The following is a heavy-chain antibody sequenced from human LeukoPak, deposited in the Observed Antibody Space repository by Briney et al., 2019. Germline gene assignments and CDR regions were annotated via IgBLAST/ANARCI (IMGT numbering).Heavy chain of an antibody. Sequence: SETLSLTCTVSGGSISSYYWSWIRQPPGQGLEWIGYIYDSGSTNYNPSLKSRVTISVETSKNQFSLKLSSVTAADTAVYYCARDFPPDDHWGQGTLVTVSS. D-gene: IGHD1-14*01. CDR3: ARDFPPDDH. CDR1: GGSISSYY. V-gene: IGHV4-59*12. CDR2: IYDSGST. J-gene: IGHJ4*02.